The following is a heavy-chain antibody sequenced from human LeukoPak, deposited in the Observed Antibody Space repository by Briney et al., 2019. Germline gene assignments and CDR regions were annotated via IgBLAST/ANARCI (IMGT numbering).Heavy chain of an antibody. D-gene: IGHD2-15*01. J-gene: IGHJ4*02. CDR2: LSSSSSTI. CDR3: ARVGCSGGSCYLGEGYFDY. V-gene: IGHV3-48*02. CDR1: GFTFSSYS. Sequence: PGGSLRLSCAASGFTFSSYSMNWLRQAPGKGLKWVSYLSSSSSTIYYADSVKGRFTISRDNAKNSLYLQMNSLRDEDTAVYYCARVGCSGGSCYLGEGYFDYWGQGTLVTVSS.